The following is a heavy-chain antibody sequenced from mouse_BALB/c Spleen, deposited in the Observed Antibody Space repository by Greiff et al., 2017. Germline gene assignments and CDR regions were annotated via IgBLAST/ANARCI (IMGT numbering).Heavy chain of an antibody. CDR3: ARGDYDEGACFAY. CDR2: INPSTGYT. J-gene: IGHJ3*01. D-gene: IGHD2-4*01. Sequence: QVQLKESGAELAKPGASVKMSCKASGYTFTSYWMHWVKQRPGQGLEWIGYINPSTGYTEYNQKFKDKATLTADKSSSTAYMQLSSLTSEDSAVYYSARGDYDEGACFAYWGQGTLVTVSA. CDR1: GYTFTSYW. V-gene: IGHV1-7*01.